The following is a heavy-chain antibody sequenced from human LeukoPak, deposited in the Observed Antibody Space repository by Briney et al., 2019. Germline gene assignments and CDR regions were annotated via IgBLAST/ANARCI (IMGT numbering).Heavy chain of an antibody. Sequence: GGSLRLSRAVSGLSFGNYWMSWVRQAPGKGLEWVANINQDANERYYVDSVKGRYTISRDNAKNSLYLQLNSLRAEDTAVYYCAAGDSFDYWGQGALVTASS. V-gene: IGHV3-7*01. J-gene: IGHJ4*02. D-gene: IGHD2-21*01. CDR3: AAGDSFDY. CDR2: INQDANER. CDR1: GLSFGNYW.